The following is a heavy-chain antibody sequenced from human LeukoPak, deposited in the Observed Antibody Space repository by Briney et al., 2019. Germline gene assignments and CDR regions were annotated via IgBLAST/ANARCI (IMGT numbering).Heavy chain of an antibody. V-gene: IGHV1-18*01. Sequence: ASVKVSCKASGYTFTSYGISWVRQAPGQGLEWMGWISAYNGNTNYAQKLQGRVTMTTDTSTSTAYMELRSLRSDDTAVYYCARDPMWAATAGYFQHWGQGTLVTVSS. CDR2: ISAYNGNT. J-gene: IGHJ1*01. D-gene: IGHD1-26*01. CDR3: ARDPMWAATAGYFQH. CDR1: GYTFTSYG.